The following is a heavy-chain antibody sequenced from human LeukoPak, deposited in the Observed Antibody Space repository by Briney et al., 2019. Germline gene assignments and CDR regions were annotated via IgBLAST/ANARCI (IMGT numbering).Heavy chain of an antibody. CDR3: AKGSQNGGYWNYFDY. CDR1: GFTFSSYA. V-gene: IGHV3-23*01. Sequence: PGGSLRLSCAASGFTFSSYAMSWVRQAPGQGLEWISGISGSGGSTYYADSGQGRFTISRDNSKNTLYLQMNSLRAEDTAVYYCAKGSQNGGYWNYFDYWGQGTLVTVSS. D-gene: IGHD2-21*01. CDR2: ISGSGGST. J-gene: IGHJ4*02.